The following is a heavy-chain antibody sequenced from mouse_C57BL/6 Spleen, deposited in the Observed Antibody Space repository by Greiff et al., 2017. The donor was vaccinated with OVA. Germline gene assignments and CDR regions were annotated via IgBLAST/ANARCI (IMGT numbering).Heavy chain of an antibody. J-gene: IGHJ3*01. CDR2: ISSGGSYT. CDR1: GFTFSSYG. CDR3: ARQGNGYWFSY. Sequence: EVQLVESGGDLVKPGGSLKLSCAASGFTFSSYGMSWVRQAPDKRLEWVATISSGGSYTYYPDSVKGRFTISRDNAKNTLYLQMSSLKSEDTAMYYCARQGNGYWFSYWGQGTLVTVSA. D-gene: IGHD2-2*01. V-gene: IGHV5-6*01.